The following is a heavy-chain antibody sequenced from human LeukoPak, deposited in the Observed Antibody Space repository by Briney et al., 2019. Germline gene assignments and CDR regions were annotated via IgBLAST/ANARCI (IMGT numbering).Heavy chain of an antibody. J-gene: IGHJ4*02. CDR1: GGSTSIYY. CDR3: ARLSFGELWLDY. V-gene: IGHV4-4*07. D-gene: IGHD3-10*01. CDR2: IYTSGST. Sequence: SESMSPTWTVAGGSTSIYYGGWIRQLAGELLGWIGRIYTSGSTNYNPSLKSRVTMSVDASKNQFSLKLSSVTAADTAVYYCARLSFGELWLDYWGQGTLVTVSS.